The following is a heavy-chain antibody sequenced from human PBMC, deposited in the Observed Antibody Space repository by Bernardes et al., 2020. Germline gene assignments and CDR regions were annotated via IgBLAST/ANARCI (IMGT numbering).Heavy chain of an antibody. V-gene: IGHV4-39*01. D-gene: IGHD4-17*01. J-gene: IGHJ4*02. CDR3: ARGQFTTVISPFYY. Sequence: SETLSLTCTVSGGSIGSSTCYWGWLRQPPGKGLEWIGSIYYSGSTYYNPSLKSRVTISVDTSKNQFSLKLSSVTAADTAVYYCARGQFTTVISPFYYWGQGILVTVPS. CDR1: GGSIGSSTCY. CDR2: IYYSGST.